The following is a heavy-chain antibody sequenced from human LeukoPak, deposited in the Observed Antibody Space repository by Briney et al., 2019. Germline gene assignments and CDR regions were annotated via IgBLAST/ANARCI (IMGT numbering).Heavy chain of an antibody. Sequence: PSETLSLTCAVYGGSFSGYSWSWIRQPPGKGLEWIGEINHSGSTNYNPSLKSRVTISVDTSKNQFSLKLSSVTAADTAVYYCAREGYYGSGRLTDYWGQGTLVTVSS. CDR2: INHSGST. CDR3: AREGYYGSGRLTDY. CDR1: GGSFSGYS. V-gene: IGHV4-34*01. J-gene: IGHJ4*02. D-gene: IGHD3-10*01.